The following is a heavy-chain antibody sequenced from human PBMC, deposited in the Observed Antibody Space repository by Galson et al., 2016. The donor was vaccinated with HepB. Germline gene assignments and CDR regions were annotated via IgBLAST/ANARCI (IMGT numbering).Heavy chain of an antibody. D-gene: IGHD6-19*01. CDR1: GFSFNSCA. J-gene: IGHJ3*02. Sequence: SLRLSCAASGFSFNSCAMNWVRQAPGRGLEWLALISHDVSNEYYADSVKGRFTISRDKSRDTLYLQMNSLRAEDTAVYYCARDAPVAVTAFDIWGQGTMVTVSS. CDR3: ARDAPVAVTAFDI. CDR2: ISHDVSNE. V-gene: IGHV3-30*04.